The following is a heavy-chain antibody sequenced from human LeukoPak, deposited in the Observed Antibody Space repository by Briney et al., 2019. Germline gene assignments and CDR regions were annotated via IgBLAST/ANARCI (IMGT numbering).Heavy chain of an antibody. CDR1: GYTFTSYG. CDR2: INPNSGGT. V-gene: IGHV1-2*02. CDR3: ARVVDGYSSGWYGLGAFDI. Sequence: ASVKVSCKASGYTFTSYGISWVRQAPGQGLEWMGWINPNSGGTNYAQKFQGRVTMTRDTSISTAYMELSRLRSDDTAVYYCARVVDGYSSGWYGLGAFDIWGQGTMVTVSS. D-gene: IGHD6-19*01. J-gene: IGHJ3*02.